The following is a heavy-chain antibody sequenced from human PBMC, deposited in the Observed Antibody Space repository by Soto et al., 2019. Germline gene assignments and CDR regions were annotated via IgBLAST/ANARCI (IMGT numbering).Heavy chain of an antibody. CDR1: GYSFTSYW. CDR2: IDPSDSYT. CDR3: ARRHRGYYGSESAFDI. Sequence: PGESLKIACKGSGYSFTSYWISWVRQMPGKGLEWMGRIDPSDSYTSYSPSFQGHVTISADKSISTAYLQWSSLKASDTAMYYCARRHRGYYGSESAFDIWGQGIMVTV. J-gene: IGHJ3*02. D-gene: IGHD3-10*01. V-gene: IGHV5-10-1*01.